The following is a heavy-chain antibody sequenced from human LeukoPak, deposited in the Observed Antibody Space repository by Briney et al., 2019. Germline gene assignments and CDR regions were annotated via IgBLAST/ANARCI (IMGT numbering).Heavy chain of an antibody. J-gene: IGHJ4*02. CDR3: ARGRTVMVPDY. CDR2: ISSNGGST. V-gene: IGHV3-64*01. D-gene: IGHD5-18*01. Sequence: GGSLRLSCAASGFTFSSYAMHWVRQAPGKGLEYVSAISSNGGSTYYANSVKGRFTISRDNSKNTLYLQMNSLRAEDTAVYYCARGRTVMVPDYWGQGTLVTVPS. CDR1: GFTFSSYA.